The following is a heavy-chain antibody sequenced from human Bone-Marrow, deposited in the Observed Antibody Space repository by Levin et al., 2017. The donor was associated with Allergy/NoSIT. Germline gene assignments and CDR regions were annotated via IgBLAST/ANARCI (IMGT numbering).Heavy chain of an antibody. J-gene: IGHJ4*02. D-gene: IGHD4-17*01. CDR2: ITGSGSST. Sequence: GGSLRLSCAASGFTFSSYTMSWVRQAPGKGLEWVSGITGSGSSTFSADSVKGRFTISRDNSKSTLYLQMNSLRAEDMAVYYCAKDHIDGDSSDYWGQGTLVTVSS. CDR1: GFTFSSYT. V-gene: IGHV3-23*01. CDR3: AKDHIDGDSSDY.